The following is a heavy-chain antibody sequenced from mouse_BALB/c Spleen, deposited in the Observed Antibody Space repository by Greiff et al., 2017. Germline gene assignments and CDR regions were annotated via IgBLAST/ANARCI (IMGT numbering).Heavy chain of an antibody. J-gene: IGHJ2*01. Sequence: QVQLQQPGAELVKPGASVKLSCKASGYTFTSYWMHWVKQRPGQGLEWIGEIDPSDSYTNYNQKFKGKATLTVDKSSSTAYMQLSSLTSEDSAVYYCARSYGNPSYYFDYWGQGTTLTVSS. D-gene: IGHD2-10*02. CDR2: IDPSDSYT. V-gene: IGHV1-69*02. CDR1: GYTFTSYW. CDR3: ARSYGNPSYYFDY.